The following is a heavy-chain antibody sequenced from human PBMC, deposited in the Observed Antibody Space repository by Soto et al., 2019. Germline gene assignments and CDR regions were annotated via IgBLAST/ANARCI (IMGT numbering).Heavy chain of an antibody. Sequence: EVQLLESGEGLVQPGGSLRLSCAASGFTFSSYAMNWVRQAPGKGLEWVSVISGSGGSTYYADAVKGRFTISRDNSKNTLYLQLDSLTAEDTAVYYCAKRTVGWYFDLWCRGTLFSVSS. J-gene: IGHJ2*01. V-gene: IGHV3-23*01. D-gene: IGHD4-17*01. CDR1: GFTFSSYA. CDR3: AKRTVGWYFDL. CDR2: ISGSGGST.